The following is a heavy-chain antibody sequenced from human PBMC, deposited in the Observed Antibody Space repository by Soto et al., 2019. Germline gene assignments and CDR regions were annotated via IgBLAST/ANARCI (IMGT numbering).Heavy chain of an antibody. CDR2: ISGSGGST. V-gene: IGHV3-23*01. CDR3: AKDENVGPYYFDY. Sequence: GGSLRLSCAASGFTFSSYAMSWVRQAPGKGLEWVSAISGSGGSTYYADSVKGRFTISRDNSENTLYLQMNSLRAEDTAVYYCAKDENVGPYYFDYWGQGTLVTVSS. CDR1: GFTFSSYA. J-gene: IGHJ4*02. D-gene: IGHD1-1*01.